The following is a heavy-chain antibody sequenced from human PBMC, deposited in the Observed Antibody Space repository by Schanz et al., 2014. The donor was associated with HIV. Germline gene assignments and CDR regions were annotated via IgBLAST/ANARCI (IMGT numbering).Heavy chain of an antibody. CDR1: GFKFDDYG. D-gene: IGHD1-26*01. Sequence: QLVESGGGLVQPGKSLRLSCAAAGFKFDDYGMHWVRQAPGKGLEWVAGISWNSGNIGYGDSVKGRFTISRDNARNSRSLQMTSLRGEDTASYYCAKDKRGVGATGEVDYWGRELWSSSPQ. CDR2: ISWNSGNI. CDR3: AKDKRGVGATGEVDY. V-gene: IGHV3-9*01. J-gene: IGHJ4*02.